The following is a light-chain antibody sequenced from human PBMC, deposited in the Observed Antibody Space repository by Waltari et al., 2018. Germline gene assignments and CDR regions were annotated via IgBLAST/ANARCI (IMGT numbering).Light chain of an antibody. CDR2: GAS. V-gene: IGKV3-20*01. CDR1: QSVSSSY. Sequence: EIVLTQSPGTLSLSPGERATLSCRASQSVSSSYLAWYQQKPGQAPRLLIYGASSRATDIPDRFSGSGSGTDFTLTISRLEPEDFAVYYCQLYGSSRTFGQGTKVEIK. J-gene: IGKJ1*01. CDR3: QLYGSSRT.